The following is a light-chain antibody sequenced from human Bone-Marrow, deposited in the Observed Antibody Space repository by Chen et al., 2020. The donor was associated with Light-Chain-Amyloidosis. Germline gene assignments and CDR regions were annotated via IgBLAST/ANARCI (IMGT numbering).Light chain of an antibody. CDR1: DLPTKY. J-gene: IGLJ2*01. CDR2: RDT. Sequence: SYELTQPPSLSVSPGQTARITCSGDDLPTKYAYWYQQKPGQAPVLVIHRDTERHSGFSERFTGDSSETTSTLTISGVQAEDETDYHCQAADSSGTYEVIFGGGTKLTVL. CDR3: QAADSSGTYEVI. V-gene: IGLV3-25*03.